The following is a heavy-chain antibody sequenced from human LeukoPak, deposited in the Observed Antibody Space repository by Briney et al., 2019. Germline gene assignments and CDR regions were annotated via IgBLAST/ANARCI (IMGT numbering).Heavy chain of an antibody. V-gene: IGHV1-18*01. Sequence: AASVKVSCKASGYTFSTCAISWVRQAPGQGLERMGWISAYNGNTIYAQKFQGRVTMTTDTSTDTAYMELRSLRSDDTAVYYCARDDRGSCSSTTCPYFDYWGQGTLVTVSS. D-gene: IGHD2-2*01. J-gene: IGHJ4*02. CDR2: ISAYNGNT. CDR1: GYTFSTCA. CDR3: ARDDRGSCSSTTCPYFDY.